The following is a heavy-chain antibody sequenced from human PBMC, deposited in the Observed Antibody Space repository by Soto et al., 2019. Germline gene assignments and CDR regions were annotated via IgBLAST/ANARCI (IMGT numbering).Heavy chain of an antibody. Sequence: EVQLLESGGGLVQPGGSLRLSCAASGFTFSSYAMNWVSQAPGKGLDWVSVISGSDGSTYYADSVKGRFTISRDNTKNSLTLQMTCLRAEATPVYYCSMCISSWFFNYWGHATLFTFPS. CDR3: SMCISSWFFNY. V-gene: IGHV3-23*01. CDR2: ISGSDGST. D-gene: IGHD6-13*01. CDR1: GFTFSSYA. J-gene: IGHJ4*01.